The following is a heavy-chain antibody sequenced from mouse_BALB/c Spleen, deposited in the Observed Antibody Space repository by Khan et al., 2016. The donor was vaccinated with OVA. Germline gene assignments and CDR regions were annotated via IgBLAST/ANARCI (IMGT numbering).Heavy chain of an antibody. CDR1: GFTFSTYG. V-gene: IGHV5-6*02. CDR2: VSTGGSYP. J-gene: IGHJ3*01. CDR3: TRLAYYYDSEGFAY. Sequence: EVKLEESGGDLVKPGGSLKLSCAASGFTFSTYGMSWVRQTPDRRLEWVATVSTGGSYPSYPDSVKGRFTISRDNAKNTLYLQMTSLKSEDTAMFYCTRLAYYYDSEGFAYWGQGTLVTVSA. D-gene: IGHD1-1*01.